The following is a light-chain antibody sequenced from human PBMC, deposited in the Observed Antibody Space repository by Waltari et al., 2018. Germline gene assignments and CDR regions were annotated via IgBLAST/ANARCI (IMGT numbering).Light chain of an antibody. Sequence: QSALTQPASVSGSPVQAITISCPGTRSYIGRSNYVSWYQQHPGKAPKLVISEVSNRPSGVSNRFSGSKSGNTASLTISGLQAEDGAHYYCSSYTNSGNVVFGGGTKLTVL. CDR2: EVS. CDR1: RSYIGRSNY. J-gene: IGLJ2*01. V-gene: IGLV2-14*01. CDR3: SSYTNSGNVV.